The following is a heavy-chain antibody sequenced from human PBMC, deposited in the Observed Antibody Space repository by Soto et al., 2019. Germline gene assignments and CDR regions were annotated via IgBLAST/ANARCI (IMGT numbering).Heavy chain of an antibody. CDR1: GFTFSSYA. Sequence: GGSLRLSCAASGFTFSSYAMSWVRQAPGKGLEWVSGIRGIGGSTYYADSVKGRFTISRDNSKNTLYLQMNSLRAEDTAVYYCAKDPGAAGNYLDYWGQGTLVTVSS. CDR2: IRGIGGST. CDR3: AKDPGAAGNYLDY. V-gene: IGHV3-23*01. J-gene: IGHJ4*02. D-gene: IGHD6-13*01.